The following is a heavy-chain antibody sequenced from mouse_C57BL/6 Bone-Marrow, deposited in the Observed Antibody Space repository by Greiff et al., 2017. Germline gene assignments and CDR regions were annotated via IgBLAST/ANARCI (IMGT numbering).Heavy chain of an antibody. J-gene: IGHJ1*03. V-gene: IGHV5-4*03. CDR3: ARRGHWYFDV. CDR1: GFTFSSYA. Sequence: VQLKESGGGLVQPGGSLKLSCAASGFTFSSYAMSWVRQTPEKRLEWVATISDGGSYTYYPDNVKGRFTISRDNAKNNLYLQMSHLKSEDTAMXYCARRGHWYFDVWGTGTTVTVSS. CDR2: ISDGGSYT.